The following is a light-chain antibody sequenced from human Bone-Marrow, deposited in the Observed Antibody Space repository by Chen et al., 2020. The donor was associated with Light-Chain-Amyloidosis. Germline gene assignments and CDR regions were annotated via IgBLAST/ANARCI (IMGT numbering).Light chain of an antibody. CDR2: GVN. CDR3: CSYGGRFSLM. V-gene: IGLV2-23*02. J-gene: IGLJ3*02. CDR1: YSDVGSHNF. Sequence: QSALTQPPSVSGSPGQSVTIACTGSYSDVGSHNFVSWYQLHPGRAPKLILYGVNNRPSGVSERFSGSKTDNTASLTISGLLGEDEADYYCCSYGGRFSLMFGGGTRLTVL.